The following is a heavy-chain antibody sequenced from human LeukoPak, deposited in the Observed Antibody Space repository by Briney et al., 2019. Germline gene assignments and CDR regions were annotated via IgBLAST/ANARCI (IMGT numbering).Heavy chain of an antibody. Sequence: GGSLRLACAAAGFTFSSYWMSWVRQAPGKGLEWVANIKHDGSEIYYGDSVKGRFTISRDNAKNPLYLQTDSLRVEDRAVYCCISGVSGDWGDYWGQGTLVTVS. CDR1: GFTFSSYW. CDR2: IKHDGSEI. J-gene: IGHJ4*02. CDR3: ISGVSGDWGDY. D-gene: IGHD2-21*02. V-gene: IGHV3-7*01.